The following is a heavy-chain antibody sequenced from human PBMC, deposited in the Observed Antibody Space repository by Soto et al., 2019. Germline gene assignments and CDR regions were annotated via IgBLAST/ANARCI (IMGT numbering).Heavy chain of an antibody. D-gene: IGHD3-22*01. Sequence: ASVKVSCKVSGNTLTELSMHWVRQAPGKGLEWMGGFDPEDGETIYAQKFQGRVTMTEDTSTDTAYMELSSLRSEDTAVYYCATVRDYYDSSGYYCPDWYFDLWGRGTLVTVSS. V-gene: IGHV1-24*01. J-gene: IGHJ2*01. CDR3: ATVRDYYDSSGYYCPDWYFDL. CDR1: GNTLTELS. CDR2: FDPEDGET.